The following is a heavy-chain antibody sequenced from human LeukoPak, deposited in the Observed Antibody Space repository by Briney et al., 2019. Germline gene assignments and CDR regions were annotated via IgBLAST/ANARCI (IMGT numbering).Heavy chain of an antibody. CDR2: MNPTGGKT. D-gene: IGHD3-22*01. J-gene: IGHJ3*01. Sequence: ASVKVSCKASGYIFTSYTSYDINWVRQASGQGLEWMGWMNPTGGKTGYAQMFQGRVTMTWDNSLNTVYMELSGLTSEDTAVYYRARGFYDSSGYSHDAFDVWGQGSMVTVSS. CDR3: ARGFYDSSGYSHDAFDV. V-gene: IGHV1-8*01. CDR1: GYIFTSYTSYD.